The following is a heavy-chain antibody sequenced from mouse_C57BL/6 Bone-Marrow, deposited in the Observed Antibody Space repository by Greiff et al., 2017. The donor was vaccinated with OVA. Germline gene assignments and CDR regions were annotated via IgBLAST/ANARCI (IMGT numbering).Heavy chain of an antibody. J-gene: IGHJ1*03. CDR3: ARISWDYVSSSYWYFDV. CDR2: IYPGSGST. Sequence: QVQLQQPGAELVKPGASVKMSCKASGYTFTSYWITWVKQRPGQGLEWIGDIYPGSGSTNYNEKFKSKATLTVDTSSSTAYMQLSSLTSEDSAVYYCARISWDYVSSSYWYFDVWGTGTTVTVSS. V-gene: IGHV1-55*01. CDR1: GYTFTSYW. D-gene: IGHD1-1*01.